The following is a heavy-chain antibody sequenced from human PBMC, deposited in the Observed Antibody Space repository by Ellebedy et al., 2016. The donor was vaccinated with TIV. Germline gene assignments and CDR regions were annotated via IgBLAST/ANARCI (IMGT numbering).Heavy chain of an antibody. CDR1: GLTFSAYG. V-gene: IGHV3-48*04. CDR2: ISSDSRTI. J-gene: IGHJ2*01. CDR3: ARGSGSYANWYFDL. D-gene: IGHD3-10*01. Sequence: GESLKISXAASGLTFSAYGMNWVRQAPGKGLECISYISSDSRTISYADSVKGRFTISRDTANNILYLQMNSLRVEDTAVYYCARGSGSYANWYFDLWGRGTLVTVSS.